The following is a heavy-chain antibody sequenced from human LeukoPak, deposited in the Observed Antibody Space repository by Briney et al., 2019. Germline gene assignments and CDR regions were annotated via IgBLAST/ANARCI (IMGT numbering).Heavy chain of an antibody. CDR2: INHSGST. D-gene: IGHD3-9*01. CDR3: ARDRRVLRYFDWLFLYYLDY. V-gene: IGHV4-34*01. Sequence: ASETLSLTCAVYGGSFSGYYWSWIRQPPGKGLEWIGEINHSGSTTYNPSSKSGVTISVDTSKNQFSLKLSSVTAADTAVYYCARDRRVLRYFDWLFLYYLDYWGQGTLVSVSS. CDR1: GGSFSGYY. J-gene: IGHJ4*02.